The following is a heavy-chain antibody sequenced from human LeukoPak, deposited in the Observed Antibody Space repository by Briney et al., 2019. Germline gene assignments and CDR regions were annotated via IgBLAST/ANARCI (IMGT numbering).Heavy chain of an antibody. J-gene: IGHJ4*02. Sequence: ASVKVSCKASGYTFTSYGISWVRQAPGQGLEWMGWISPYNSNTYYAQNLQGRVTMTTDTSTSTAYMELRSLRSDDTAVYYCARVKGSSLGYDFWSGYYDDMPYFDYWGQGTLVTVSS. CDR1: GYTFTSYG. D-gene: IGHD3-3*01. V-gene: IGHV1-18*01. CDR2: ISPYNSNT. CDR3: ARVKGSSLGYDFWSGYYDDMPYFDY.